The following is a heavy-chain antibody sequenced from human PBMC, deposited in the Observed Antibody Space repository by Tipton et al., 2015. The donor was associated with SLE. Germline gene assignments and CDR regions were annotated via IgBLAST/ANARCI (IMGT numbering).Heavy chain of an antibody. D-gene: IGHD4-23*01. CDR3: ARPRGNSRSNWYFDV. Sequence: TLSLTCTVSGGSMTSYYWTWIRQSPAKGLEWIGYIYSTGDTHYNPSLNSRVTMSVDTSKNQFSLRLTSVTAADTAVYHCARPRGNSRSNWYFDVWGRGTLVTVSS. CDR2: IYSTGDT. CDR1: GGSMTSYY. J-gene: IGHJ2*01. V-gene: IGHV4-59*12.